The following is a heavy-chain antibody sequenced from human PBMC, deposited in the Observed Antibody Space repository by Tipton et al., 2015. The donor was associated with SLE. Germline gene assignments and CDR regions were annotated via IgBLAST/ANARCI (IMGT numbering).Heavy chain of an antibody. CDR2: THYSGTT. CDR1: GGSITTTPYY. V-gene: IGHV4-39*01. J-gene: IGHJ4*02. Sequence: TLSLTCIVSGGSITTTPYYWGWIRQSPEKGLEWIRSTHYSGTTYYKPSLESRVPMSMDTSKNEFPLNLRSVTATDTAVYYCARLSPLWFGEYTEYWGQGTLVTVTS. D-gene: IGHD3-10*01. CDR3: ARLSPLWFGEYTEY.